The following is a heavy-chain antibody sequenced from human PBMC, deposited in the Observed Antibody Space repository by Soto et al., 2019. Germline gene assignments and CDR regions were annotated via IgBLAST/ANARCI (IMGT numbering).Heavy chain of an antibody. CDR1: GGSISSGGYY. Sequence: LSLTCTVSGGSISSGGYYWSWIRQHPGKGLEWIGYIYYSGSTYYNPSLKSRVTISVDTSKNQFSLKLSSVTAADTAVYYCVRGYYDSSGYSYGMDVWGQGTTVTVSS. CDR2: IYYSGST. CDR3: VRGYYDSSGYSYGMDV. J-gene: IGHJ6*02. V-gene: IGHV4-31*03. D-gene: IGHD3-22*01.